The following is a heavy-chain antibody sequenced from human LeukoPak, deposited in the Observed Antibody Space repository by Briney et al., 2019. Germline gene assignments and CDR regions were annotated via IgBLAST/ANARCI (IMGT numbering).Heavy chain of an antibody. D-gene: IGHD3-9*01. V-gene: IGHV3-21*01. J-gene: IGHJ4*02. CDR2: ISSSSSYI. Sequence: PGGSLRLSCAASGFTFSSYSMNWVRQAPGKGLEWVSSISSSSSYIYYADSVKGRFTISRDNAKNSLYLQMNSLRAEDTAVYYCARVPGRELRYFDWLLYRDYYFDYRGQGTLVTVSS. CDR1: GFTFSSYS. CDR3: ARVPGRELRYFDWLLYRDYYFDY.